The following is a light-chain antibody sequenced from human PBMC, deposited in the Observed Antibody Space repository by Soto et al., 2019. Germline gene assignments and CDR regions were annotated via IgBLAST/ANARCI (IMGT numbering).Light chain of an antibody. CDR1: QSVFSS. Sequence: EIVMTQSPATLSVSPGDRATLSCRASQSVFSSLAWFQQKPGQAPRLLIYGAATRATGIPARFSGSGSGTEFTLTISSLQSEDFAVYYCQQYNNWPHSFGQGTKVDIK. V-gene: IGKV3-15*01. CDR3: QQYNNWPHS. CDR2: GAA. J-gene: IGKJ2*01.